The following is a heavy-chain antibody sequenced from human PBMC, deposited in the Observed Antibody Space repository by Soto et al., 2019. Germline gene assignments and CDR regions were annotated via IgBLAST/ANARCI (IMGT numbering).Heavy chain of an antibody. D-gene: IGHD3-22*01. J-gene: IGHJ4*02. V-gene: IGHV3-33*01. CDR2: IWYDGSKD. CDR1: GFTFGNNG. CDR3: ARFTGGDSSGCFDY. Sequence: PGGSLRLSCAASGFTFGNNGMHWVRQAPGKGLEWVAVIWYDGSKDYYVDSVKGRFTISRDNSKNTLFLQMNSLRSDDTAVYYCARFTGGDSSGCFDYWGQGTLVTVSS.